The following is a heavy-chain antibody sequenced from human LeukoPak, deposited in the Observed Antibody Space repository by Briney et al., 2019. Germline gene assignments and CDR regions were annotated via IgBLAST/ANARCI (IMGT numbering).Heavy chain of an antibody. D-gene: IGHD3-22*01. CDR2: IHMSGST. Sequence: SETLSLTCTVSGDSINSYHWSWIRQPAGKGLEWIGRIHMSGSTNYNPSLRSRVAISMDNSKNQFSLKLKSVTAADSAVYYCARDDSSRDDSGGYHYWGQGTLVTISS. CDR3: ARDDSSRDDSGGYHY. V-gene: IGHV4-4*07. J-gene: IGHJ4*02. CDR1: GDSINSYH.